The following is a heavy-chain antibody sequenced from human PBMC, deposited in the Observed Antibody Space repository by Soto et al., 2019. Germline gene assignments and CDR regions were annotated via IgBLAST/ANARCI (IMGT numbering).Heavy chain of an antibody. CDR2: INHSGST. D-gene: IGHD5-18*01. CDR3: ARGDSYGYIPNFDY. Sequence: PSETLSLTCAVYGGSFSGYYWSWIRQPPGKGLEWIGEINHSGSTNYNPSLKSRVTISVDTSKNQFSLKLSSVTAADTAVYYCARGDSYGYIPNFDYWGQGTLVTVSS. J-gene: IGHJ4*02. V-gene: IGHV4-34*01. CDR1: GGSFSGYY.